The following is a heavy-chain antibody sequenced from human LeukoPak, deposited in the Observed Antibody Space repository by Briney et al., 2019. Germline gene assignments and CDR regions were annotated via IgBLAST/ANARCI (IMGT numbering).Heavy chain of an antibody. J-gene: IGHJ4*02. CDR3: AKDETGFLNYFHY. D-gene: IGHD3-3*01. V-gene: IGHV3-23*01. CDR1: GFTFSSYT. Sequence: PGGSLRLSCAASGFTFSSYTMSWVRQAPGKGLAWVSGIDSSGTKTTYADSVKGRFTISRDNPRNTLYLQMNSLRAEDTAAYYCAKDETGFLNYFHYWGQGALVTVSS. CDR2: IDSSGTKT.